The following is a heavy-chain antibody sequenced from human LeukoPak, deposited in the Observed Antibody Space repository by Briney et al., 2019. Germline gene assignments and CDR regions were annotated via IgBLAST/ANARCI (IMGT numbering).Heavy chain of an antibody. J-gene: IGHJ4*02. D-gene: IGHD2-15*01. CDR1: GLTFSSYA. CDR3: ARGECSSGSCYLLDY. V-gene: IGHV3-23*01. CDR2: ISGSGGST. Sequence: GGSLRLSCAASGLTFSSYAMNWVRQAPGKGLEWVSAISGSGGSTYYADSVKGRFTISRDNSKNTVYLQMNSLRAEDTAVYYCARGECSSGSCYLLDYWGQGTLVPVSS.